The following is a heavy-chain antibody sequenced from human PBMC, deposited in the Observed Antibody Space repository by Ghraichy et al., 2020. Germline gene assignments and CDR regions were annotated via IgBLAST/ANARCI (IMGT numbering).Heavy chain of an antibody. CDR1: GGSVSSGSYY. D-gene: IGHD1-14*01. Sequence: SETLSLTCTVSGGSVSSGSYYWSWIRQPPGKGLEWIGYIYYSGSTNYNPSLKSRVTISVDTSKNQFSLKLSSLTAADSAVYYCARDFFSSITSPNYYYGMDVWGQGTTVTVSS. CDR2: IYYSGST. J-gene: IGHJ6*02. V-gene: IGHV4-61*01. CDR3: ARDFFSSITSPNYYYGMDV.